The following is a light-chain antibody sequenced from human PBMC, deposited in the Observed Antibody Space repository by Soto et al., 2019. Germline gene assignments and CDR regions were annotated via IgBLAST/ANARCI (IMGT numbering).Light chain of an antibody. CDR2: AVS. CDR3: SSDAGSNIYV. Sequence: QSALTQPPSASGSPGQSVTISCTGTSSDVGGYKYVSWYQQYPGKAPKLMIYAVSKRPSGVPDRFSGSKSGNTASLTVSGLQAEEDAYYCCSSDAGSNIYVFGTGTKVTVL. V-gene: IGLV2-8*01. CDR1: SSDVGGYKY. J-gene: IGLJ1*01.